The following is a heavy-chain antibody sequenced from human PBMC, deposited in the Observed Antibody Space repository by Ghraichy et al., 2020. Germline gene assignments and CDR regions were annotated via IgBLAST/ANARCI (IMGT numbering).Heavy chain of an antibody. CDR2: IYSGGST. CDR1: GFTVSSNY. V-gene: IGHV3-53*01. D-gene: IGHD2-2*01. J-gene: IGHJ6*02. CDR3: ARDGAYCSSTSCPYYYYYGMNV. Sequence: LSLTCAASGFTVSSNYMSWVRQAPGKGLEWVSVIYSGGSTYYADSVKGRFTISRDNSKNTLYLQMNSLRAEDTAVYYCARDGAYCSSTSCPYYYYYGMNVWGQGTTVTVSS.